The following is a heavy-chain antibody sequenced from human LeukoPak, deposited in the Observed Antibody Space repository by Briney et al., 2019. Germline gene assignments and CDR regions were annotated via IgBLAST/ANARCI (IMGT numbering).Heavy chain of an antibody. Sequence: ASVKVSFKASGYTFTVYYMHWVRQAPGQGLEWMGWINPNSGGTNYAQKFQGRVTMTRDTSISTAYMELSRLRSDDTAVYYCARDLPGIAVAGYYYYGMDVWGQGTTVTVSS. V-gene: IGHV1-2*02. CDR1: GYTFTVYY. CDR3: ARDLPGIAVAGYYYYGMDV. J-gene: IGHJ6*02. CDR2: INPNSGGT. D-gene: IGHD6-19*01.